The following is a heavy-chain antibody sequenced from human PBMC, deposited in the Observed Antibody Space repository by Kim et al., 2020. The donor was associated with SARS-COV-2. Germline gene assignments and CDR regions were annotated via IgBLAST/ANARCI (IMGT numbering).Heavy chain of an antibody. D-gene: IGHD3-3*01. Sequence: ADAVKCRFTIAKENPRNTLYLQMNSLGAEDTALYYCARNDFWSGYHGFDSWGQGTLVTVSS. J-gene: IGHJ4*02. CDR3: ARNDFWSGYHGFDS. V-gene: IGHV3-53*01.